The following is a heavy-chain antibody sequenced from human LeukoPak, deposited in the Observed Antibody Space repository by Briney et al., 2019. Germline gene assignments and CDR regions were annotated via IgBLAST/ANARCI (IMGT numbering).Heavy chain of an antibody. CDR1: GDSISSSSSY. Sequence: SETLSLTCTVSGDSISSSSSYWGWIRQPPGKGLEWIGSIYYSGSTYYNPSLQSRVTISVDTSKSQLSLKLNSVTAADTAVYYCARHTVWVGYDWGQGTLVTVSS. V-gene: IGHV4-39*01. D-gene: IGHD5-12*01. J-gene: IGHJ4*02. CDR2: IYYSGST. CDR3: ARHTVWVGYD.